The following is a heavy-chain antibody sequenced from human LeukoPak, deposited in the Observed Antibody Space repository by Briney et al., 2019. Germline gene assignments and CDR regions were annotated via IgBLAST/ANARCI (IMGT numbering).Heavy chain of an antibody. CDR1: GGSISSYY. CDR2: IYYSGST. J-gene: IGHJ6*02. D-gene: IGHD3-10*01. CDR3: ARAYPGVDGMDV. V-gene: IGHV4-59*01. Sequence: PSETLSLTCTVSGGSISSYYWSWIRQPPGKGLEWIGYIYYSGSTNYNPSLKSRVTISVDTSKNQFSLKLSSVTAADTAVYYCARAYPGVDGMDVWGQGTTVTVSS.